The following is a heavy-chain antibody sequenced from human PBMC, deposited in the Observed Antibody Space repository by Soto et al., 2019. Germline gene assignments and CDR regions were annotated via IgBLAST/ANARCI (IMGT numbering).Heavy chain of an antibody. CDR2: INPSGGST. CDR3: ASSTWYYGMDV. Sequence: ASVTVSCTASGYTITIYYRHCVRQAPGQGLEWMGIINPSGGSTSYAQKFQGRVTMTRDTSTSTVYMELSSLRSEDSAVYYCASSTWYYGMDVWGQGTTVTVSS. D-gene: IGHD1-26*01. CDR1: GYTITIYY. J-gene: IGHJ6*02. V-gene: IGHV1-46*01.